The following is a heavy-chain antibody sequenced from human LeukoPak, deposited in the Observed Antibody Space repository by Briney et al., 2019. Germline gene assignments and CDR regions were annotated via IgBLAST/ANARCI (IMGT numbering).Heavy chain of an antibody. CDR1: GFTFSSYW. D-gene: IGHD1-14*01. J-gene: IGHJ3*02. CDR3: ARERYITSDAFDI. CDR2: IKQDGSEK. Sequence: GGSLRLSCAASGFTFSSYWMSWVRQAPGKGLEWVANIKQDGSEKYYVDSVKGRFTISRDNAKSSLYLQMNSLRAEDTAVYYCARERYITSDAFDIWGQGTMVTVSS. V-gene: IGHV3-7*01.